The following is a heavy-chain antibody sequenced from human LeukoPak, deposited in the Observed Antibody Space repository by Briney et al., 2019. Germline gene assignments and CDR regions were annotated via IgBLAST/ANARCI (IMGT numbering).Heavy chain of an antibody. CDR2: IYHSGST. CDR1: GFTFDDYA. Sequence: LRLSCAASGFTFDDYAMHWVRQAPGKGLEWIGYIYHSGSTYYNPSLKSRVTISVDRSKNQFSLKLSSVTAADTAVYYCARVQFEVSDAFDIWGQGTMVTVSS. J-gene: IGHJ3*02. CDR3: ARVQFEVSDAFDI. V-gene: IGHV4-30-2*01. D-gene: IGHD3-9*01.